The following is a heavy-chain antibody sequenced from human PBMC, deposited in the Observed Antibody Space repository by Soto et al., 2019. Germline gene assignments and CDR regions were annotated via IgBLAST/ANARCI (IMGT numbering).Heavy chain of an antibody. V-gene: IGHV3-23*01. Sequence: PGGSLRLSCAASGFTFSGKTMYWVRQAPGKGLEWVSGINGGDGPTYYADSVKGRFTISRDNSRNTLYLQMNSLRAEDTAIYYCAKDMRPDGVRDIDFWGQGTLVTVSS. CDR2: INGGDGPT. D-gene: IGHD4-17*01. CDR1: GFTFSGKT. J-gene: IGHJ4*02. CDR3: AKDMRPDGVRDIDF.